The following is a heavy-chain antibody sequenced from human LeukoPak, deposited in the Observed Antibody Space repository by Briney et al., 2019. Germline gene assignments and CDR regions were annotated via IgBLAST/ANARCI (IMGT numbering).Heavy chain of an antibody. CDR3: ARLTTGYPYNFDY. Sequence: SETLSLTCHVSGGSISSNYWNWIRQPPGKGLEWIGYMYYSGSTNYNPYLKSRVTISVDTSKNPFSLKLSSVTAADTAVYYCARLTTGYPYNFDYWGQGTLVTVSS. CDR2: MYYSGST. J-gene: IGHJ4*02. CDR1: GGSISSNY. D-gene: IGHD3-9*01. V-gene: IGHV4-59*08.